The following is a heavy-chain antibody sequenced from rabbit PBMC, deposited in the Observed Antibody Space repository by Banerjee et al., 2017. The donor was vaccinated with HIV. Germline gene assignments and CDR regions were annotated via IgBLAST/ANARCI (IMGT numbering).Heavy chain of an antibody. CDR2: IDGGSDGST. Sequence: QEQLEESGGGLVQPEGSLALTCKASGFTISSSYWISWVRQAPGKGLEWIACIDGGSDGSTYYASWAKGRFTISKTSSTTVTLQMTSLTAADTATYFCARASDYAGYAYDLWGPGTLVTVS. D-gene: IGHD6-1*01. CDR3: ARASDYAGYAYDL. V-gene: IGHV1S45*01. CDR1: GFTISSSYW. J-gene: IGHJ6*01.